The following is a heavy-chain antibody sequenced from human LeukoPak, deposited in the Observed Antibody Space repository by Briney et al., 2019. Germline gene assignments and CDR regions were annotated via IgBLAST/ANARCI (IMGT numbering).Heavy chain of an antibody. D-gene: IGHD3-10*01. CDR1: GFTFSSYG. Sequence: GGSLRLSCAASGFTFSSYGMHWVRQAPGKGLEWVAFIRYDGSNKYYADSVKGRFTISRDNSRNTLYLQMNSLRAEDTAVYYCARDHDASGRYSDYWGLGTLVTVSS. CDR3: ARDHDASGRYSDY. V-gene: IGHV3-30*02. CDR2: IRYDGSNK. J-gene: IGHJ4*02.